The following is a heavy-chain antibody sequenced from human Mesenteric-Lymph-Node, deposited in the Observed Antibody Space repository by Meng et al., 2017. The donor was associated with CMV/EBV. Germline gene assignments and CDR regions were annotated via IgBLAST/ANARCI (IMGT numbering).Heavy chain of an antibody. CDR3: ARYLIIYGEAYGFDI. CDR1: GFSFSVYE. J-gene: IGHJ3*02. CDR2: ISSSSATI. D-gene: IGHD3-3*01. Sequence: GGSLRLSCAASGFSFSVYEMNWVRQVPGKGLEWLSYISSSSATIYYSDSVKGRFIISRDNAKNSLYLQMNNLGAEDTAIYYCARYLIIYGEAYGFDIWGRGTMVTVSS. V-gene: IGHV3-48*03.